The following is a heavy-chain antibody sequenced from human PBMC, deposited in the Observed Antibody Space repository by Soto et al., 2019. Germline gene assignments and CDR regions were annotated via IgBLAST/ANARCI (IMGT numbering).Heavy chain of an antibody. CDR2: IYPGDSDT. V-gene: IGHV5-51*01. D-gene: IGHD1-26*01. CDR3: ARIRSGSYRYYYAMDV. Sequence: PGESLKISCKGSGYSFTSYWIGWVRQVPGKGLEWMGIIYPGDSDTSYSPSFQGQVTISADKSISTAYLQWSSLKASDTAMYYCARIRSGSYRYYYAMDVWGQGTTVTVSS. CDR1: GYSFTSYW. J-gene: IGHJ6*02.